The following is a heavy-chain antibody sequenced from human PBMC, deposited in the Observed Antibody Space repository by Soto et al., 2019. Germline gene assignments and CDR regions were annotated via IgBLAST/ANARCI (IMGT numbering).Heavy chain of an antibody. D-gene: IGHD4-17*01. CDR1: GGSVSTDGYY. CDR2: IYYSGTT. CDR3: ARVNYGNYYYYYGMDV. V-gene: IGHV4-31*03. Sequence: SETLSLTCSVSGGSVSTDGYYWSWIRQHPETGLEWIGYIYYSGTTYYNPSLRGRVIISLDTSKNQFSLKLNSVTAADTAVYYCARVNYGNYYYYYGMDVWGQGTTVTVSS. J-gene: IGHJ6*02.